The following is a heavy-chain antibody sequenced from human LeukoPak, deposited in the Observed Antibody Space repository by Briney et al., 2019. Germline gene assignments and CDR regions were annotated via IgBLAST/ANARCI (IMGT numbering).Heavy chain of an antibody. CDR3: ARLLAGCPGGRCRAHFDY. CDR2: IYYGGST. D-gene: IGHD2-15*01. CDR1: GDSINSNY. J-gene: IGHJ4*02. Sequence: SETLSLTCSVSGDSINSNYWSWMRQPPGKGLEWIGYIYYGGSTNYNPSLKSRVSMSVDTSKNQFSLNLSSVTAANTAVYHCARLLAGCPGGRCRAHFDYWGQGTLVTVSS. V-gene: IGHV4-59*01.